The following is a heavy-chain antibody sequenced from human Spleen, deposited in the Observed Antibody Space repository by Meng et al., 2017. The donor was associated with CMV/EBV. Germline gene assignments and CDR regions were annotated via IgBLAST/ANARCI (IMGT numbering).Heavy chain of an antibody. D-gene: IGHD6-13*01. J-gene: IGHJ4*02. CDR3: ASPELYSSSWYYY. CDR2: ISSSGSTI. CDR1: GFTFSDYY. V-gene: IGHV3-11*01. Sequence: GGSLRLSCAASGFTFSDYYMSWIRQAPGKGLEWVSYISSSGSTIYYADSVKGRFTISRDNAKNSLYLQMNSLRAEDTAVYYCASPELYSSSWYYYWGQGTLVTVSS.